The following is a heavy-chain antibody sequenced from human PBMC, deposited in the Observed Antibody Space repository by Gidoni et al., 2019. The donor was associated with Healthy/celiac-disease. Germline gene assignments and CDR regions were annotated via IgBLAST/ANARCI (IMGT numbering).Heavy chain of an antibody. D-gene: IGHD3-9*01. J-gene: IGHJ4*02. CDR1: GFTFSSYA. CDR3: ARDREYYDILTGYQGPHNTLDY. Sequence: EVQLVESGGGLVQPGGSLRLSCAASGFTFSSYAMPWVRQAPGKGLEYVSAISSNGGSTYYANSVKGRFTISRDNSKNTLYLQMGSLRAEDMAVYYCARDREYYDILTGYQGPHNTLDYWGQGTLVTVSS. CDR2: ISSNGGST. V-gene: IGHV3-64*01.